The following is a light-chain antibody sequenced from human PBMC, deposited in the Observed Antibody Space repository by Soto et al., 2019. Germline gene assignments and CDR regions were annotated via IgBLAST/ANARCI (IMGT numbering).Light chain of an antibody. CDR3: SSYTTSSTWV. CDR2: GVS. J-gene: IGLJ3*02. V-gene: IGLV2-14*01. CDR1: SSDVGGYNF. Sequence: QSALTQPASVSGSPGQSITISCTGTSSDVGGYNFVSWYQQHPGKTPKLLIYGVSNRPSGVSNRFSGSKSGNTASLTISGLQTEDEADYYCSSYTTSSTWVFGGGTKLTVL.